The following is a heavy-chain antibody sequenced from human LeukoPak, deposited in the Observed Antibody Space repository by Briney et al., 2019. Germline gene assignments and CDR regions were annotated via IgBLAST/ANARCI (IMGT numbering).Heavy chain of an antibody. Sequence: GGSLRLSCAASGFSVTTYYMSWVRQAPGKGLEWVSVFYSGGNTYYADSVKGRFTISRDNAKNTLYLQMNSLRAEDTAVYYCAKDFAGDRDYWGQGTLVTVSS. D-gene: IGHD4-17*01. V-gene: IGHV3-66*01. CDR3: AKDFAGDRDY. CDR1: GFSVTTYY. CDR2: FYSGGNT. J-gene: IGHJ4*02.